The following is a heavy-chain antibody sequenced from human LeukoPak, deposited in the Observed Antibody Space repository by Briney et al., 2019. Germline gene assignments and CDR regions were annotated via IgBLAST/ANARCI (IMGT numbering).Heavy chain of an antibody. CDR1: GGSISSYY. CDR3: ARPIMYYYDSSGFGAFDI. J-gene: IGHJ3*02. CDR2: MYYSGST. D-gene: IGHD3-22*01. Sequence: PSETLSLTCTVSGGSISSYYWSWIRQPPGKGLEWIGYMYYSGSTNYNPSLKSRVTISVDTSKNQFSLKLSSVTAADTAVYYCARPIMYYYDSSGFGAFDIWGQGTMVTVSS. V-gene: IGHV4-59*08.